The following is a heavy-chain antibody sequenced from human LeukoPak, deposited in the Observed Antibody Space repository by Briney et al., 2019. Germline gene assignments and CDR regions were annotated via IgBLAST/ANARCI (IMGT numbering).Heavy chain of an antibody. Sequence: SETLSLTCTVSGGSISSSSYYWGWIRQPPGQGLEWIGSIYYSGSTYYNPFLNSRVTILVNTSKNQFSLKLSSVTAADTAVYYCARRTHARDYWGQGTLVTVSS. D-gene: IGHD1-7*01. CDR3: ARRTHARDY. CDR1: GGSISSSSYY. CDR2: IYYSGST. J-gene: IGHJ4*02. V-gene: IGHV4-39*01.